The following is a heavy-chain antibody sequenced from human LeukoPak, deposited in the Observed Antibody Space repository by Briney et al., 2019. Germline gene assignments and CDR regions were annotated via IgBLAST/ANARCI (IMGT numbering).Heavy chain of an antibody. J-gene: IGHJ4*02. CDR3: ARDSGWFRFDY. D-gene: IGHD6-13*01. CDR1: GFTFSSSW. CDR2: IKEDGSEK. Sequence: GGSLRLSCAASGFTFSSSWMTWVRQAPGKGLEWVANIKEDGSEKYYVDSVKGRFTISRDNAKNSLYLQMNSLRAEDTAMYYCARDSGWFRFDYWGQGALVTVSS. V-gene: IGHV3-7*03.